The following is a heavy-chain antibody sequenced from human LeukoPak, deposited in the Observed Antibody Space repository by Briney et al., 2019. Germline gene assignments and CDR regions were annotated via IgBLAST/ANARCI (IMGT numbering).Heavy chain of an antibody. CDR1: SYSISSGYY. CDR3: ARVPHGETIFGVVLYWFDP. V-gene: IGHV4-38-2*02. J-gene: IGHJ5*02. Sequence: SETLSLTCTVSSYSISSGYYWGWIRQPPGKGLEWIGSIYHSGTAYYNPSLKSRVTMSIDTSKNQFSPNLSSVTTADTAVYYCARVPHGETIFGVVLYWFDPWGQGTLVTVFS. CDR2: IYHSGTA. D-gene: IGHD3-3*01.